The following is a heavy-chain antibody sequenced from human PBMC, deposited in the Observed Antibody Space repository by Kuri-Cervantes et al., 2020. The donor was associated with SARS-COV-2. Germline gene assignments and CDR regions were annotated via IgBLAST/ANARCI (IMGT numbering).Heavy chain of an antibody. CDR1: GGSISSYY. Sequence: SQTLSLTCTVSGGSISSYYWSWIRQPPGKGLEWIGYIYYSGSTNYNPSLKSRVTISLDMSKNQFSLKVSSVTAADTAVYYCARGEGNYYYYMDVWGEGTTVTVSS. CDR2: IYYSGST. CDR3: ARGEGNYYYYMDV. V-gene: IGHV4-59*12. J-gene: IGHJ6*03.